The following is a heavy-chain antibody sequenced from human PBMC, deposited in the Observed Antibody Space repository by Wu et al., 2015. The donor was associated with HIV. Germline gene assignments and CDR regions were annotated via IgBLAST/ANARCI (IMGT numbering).Heavy chain of an antibody. CDR3: ARRLVLAGSASDL. J-gene: IGHJ3*01. D-gene: IGHD3-9*01. Sequence: HVQLLQSGAVMRKPGASVKVPCKVLGNSLNKLSMNWVRQAPGRGLEWMGGFDPEDGKILYAPKFQGRVTITRDESTSTAYMELKSPTSEDTATYYCARRLVLAGSASDLWGQGTMVTVSS. V-gene: IGHV1-24*01. CDR2: FDPEDGKI. CDR1: GNSLNKLS.